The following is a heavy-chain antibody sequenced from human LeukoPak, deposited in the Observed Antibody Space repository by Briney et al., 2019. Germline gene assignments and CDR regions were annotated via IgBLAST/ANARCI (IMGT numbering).Heavy chain of an antibody. J-gene: IGHJ4*02. Sequence: SETLSLTCAVYGGSFSGYYWSWIRQPPGKGLEWIGEINHSGSTNYNPSLKSRVTISVGTSKNQFSLKLSSVTAADTAVYYCARGEITIFGVVMSYYFDYWGQGTLVTVSS. CDR2: INHSGST. CDR3: ARGEITIFGVVMSYYFDY. D-gene: IGHD3-3*01. CDR1: GGSFSGYY. V-gene: IGHV4-34*01.